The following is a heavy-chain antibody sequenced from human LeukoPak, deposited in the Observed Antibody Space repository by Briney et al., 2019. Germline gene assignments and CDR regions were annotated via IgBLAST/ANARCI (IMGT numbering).Heavy chain of an antibody. J-gene: IGHJ3*02. CDR3: TTDRAGDAFDI. V-gene: IGHV3-15*01. CDR1: GFTFSNAW. CDR2: IKSKTDGGTT. Sequence: TGGSLRLSCAASGFTFSNAWMSWGRQAPGKGLEWGGRIKSKTDGGTTDYAAPVKGRFTISRDDSKNTLYLQMNSLKTEDTAVYYCTTDRAGDAFDIWGQGTMVTVSS.